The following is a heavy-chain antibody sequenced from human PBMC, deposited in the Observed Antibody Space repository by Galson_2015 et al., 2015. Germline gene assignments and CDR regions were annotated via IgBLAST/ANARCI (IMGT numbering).Heavy chain of an antibody. Sequence: SLRLSCAASGFTFSSYAMHWVRQAPGKGLEWVAVISYDGSNKYYADSVEGRFTISRDNSKNTLYLQMNSLRAEDTAVYYCARDYYDSSGRYYFDYWGQGTLVTVSS. CDR1: GFTFSSYA. D-gene: IGHD3-22*01. J-gene: IGHJ4*02. CDR3: ARDYYDSSGRYYFDY. V-gene: IGHV3-30-3*01. CDR2: ISYDGSNK.